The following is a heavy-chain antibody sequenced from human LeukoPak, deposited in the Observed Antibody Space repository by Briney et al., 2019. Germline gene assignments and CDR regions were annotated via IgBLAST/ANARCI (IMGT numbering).Heavy chain of an antibody. J-gene: IGHJ3*02. V-gene: IGHV2-5*02. D-gene: IGHD5-18*01. Sequence: SGPTLVKPTQTLTLTCTFSGFSLTTSGVGVGWIRQPPGKALEWLALLFWDDDKRYSPSLRSRLPITKDISKNQAVLTVTNMDPVDTATYYCAHTEYTYGSVAFDIWGQGTLVTVSS. CDR3: AHTEYTYGSVAFDI. CDR1: GFSLTTSGVG. CDR2: LFWDDDK.